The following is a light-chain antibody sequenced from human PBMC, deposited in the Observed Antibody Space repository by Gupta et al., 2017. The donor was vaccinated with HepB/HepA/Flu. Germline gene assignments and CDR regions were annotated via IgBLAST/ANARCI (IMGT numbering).Light chain of an antibody. CDR3: SSDTSNNNWV. Sequence: LPQPAFVSGSPRPSITISCNGTNRAIGGYDFVSWDQQEDPEIAAKLMIYDVHRRPAWVADGFSGSKSGNTASLTISGLQAEEEGDYYGSSDTSNNNWVFGGGTKMTVL. J-gene: IGLJ3*02. V-gene: IGLV2-14*03. CDR1: NRAIGGYDF. CDR2: DVH.